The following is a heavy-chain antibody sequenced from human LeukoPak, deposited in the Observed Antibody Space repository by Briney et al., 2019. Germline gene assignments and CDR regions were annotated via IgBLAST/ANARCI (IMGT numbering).Heavy chain of an antibody. J-gene: IGHJ4*02. D-gene: IGHD3-22*01. CDR3: ARVPSSGYYYYFDY. V-gene: IGHV4-38-2*01. CDR1: GYSISSGYY. Sequence: PSETLSLTCAVSGYSISSGYYWGWIRQPPGKGLEWIGSIYHSGSTYYNPSLKSRVTISVDTSKNQFSLKLSSVTAADTAVYYCARVPSSGYYYYFDYWGQGTLVTVSS. CDR2: IYHSGST.